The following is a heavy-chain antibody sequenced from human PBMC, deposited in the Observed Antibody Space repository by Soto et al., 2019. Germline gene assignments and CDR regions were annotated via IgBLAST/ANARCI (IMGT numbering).Heavy chain of an antibody. D-gene: IGHD6-13*01. CDR3: ARRQMPPPTRGAANARGGMDV. CDR2: IWNDGSNS. V-gene: IGHV3-33*01. J-gene: IGHJ6*02. CDR1: GFTFNNYG. Sequence: QVQLVESGGGVVQPGRSLRLSCAASGFTFNNYGMHWVRQAPGKGLEWLAVIWNDGSNSSYANSVKGRFTISRDNSKNTPYLQVRSLRAEDPAVYYCARRQMPPPTRGAANARGGMDVWGQGNTVTVSS.